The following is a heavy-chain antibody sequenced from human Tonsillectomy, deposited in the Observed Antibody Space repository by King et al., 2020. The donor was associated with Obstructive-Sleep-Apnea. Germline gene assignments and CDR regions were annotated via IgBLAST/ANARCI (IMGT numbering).Heavy chain of an antibody. CDR1: GYSISSGYY. Sequence: QLQESGPGLVKPSETLSLTCTVSGYSISSGYYWGWIRQPPGKGLEWIGNIYHSGSTYYNVSLKSRATISVDTSKTQFSLQLNSVTAADTAVYYCARLQWLDHDFDLWRRGTQVTVPP. V-gene: IGHV4-38-2*02. D-gene: IGHD6-19*01. J-gene: IGHJ2*01. CDR3: ARLQWLDHDFDL. CDR2: IYHSGST.